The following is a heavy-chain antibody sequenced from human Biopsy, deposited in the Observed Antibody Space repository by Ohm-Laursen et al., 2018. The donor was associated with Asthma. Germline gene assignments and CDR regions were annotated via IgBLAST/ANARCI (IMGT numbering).Heavy chain of an antibody. CDR3: ARDGSSVAGTPYGMDV. D-gene: IGHD6-19*01. J-gene: IGHJ6*02. CDR2: INTNTGNP. CDR1: GYTFTSYA. V-gene: IGHV7-4-1*02. Sequence: SVKVSCKASGYTFTSYAMNWVRQAPGQGLEWMGWINTNTGNPTYAQGFTGRFVFSLDTSVSTAYLQISSLKAEDTAVYYCARDGSSVAGTPYGMDVWGQGTTVTVSS.